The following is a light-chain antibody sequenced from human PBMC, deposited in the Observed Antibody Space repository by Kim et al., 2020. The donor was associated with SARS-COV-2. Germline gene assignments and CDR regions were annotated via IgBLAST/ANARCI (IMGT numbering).Light chain of an antibody. J-gene: IGLJ1*01. CDR2: QDT. CDR3: QAWDSSTYV. CDR1: KLGDKY. Sequence: VSPGQTASLTCSGDKLGDKYACWYQQRPGQSPVLVIYQDTKRPSGIPERFSGSNSGNTATLTISGTQPMDEADYYCQAWDSSTYVFGTGTKVTVL. V-gene: IGLV3-1*01.